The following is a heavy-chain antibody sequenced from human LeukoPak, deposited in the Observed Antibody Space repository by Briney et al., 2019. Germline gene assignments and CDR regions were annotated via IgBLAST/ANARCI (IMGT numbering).Heavy chain of an antibody. J-gene: IGHJ4*02. V-gene: IGHV3-66*01. CDR2: IYSGGST. CDR1: GFTFSSYA. Sequence: PGGSLRLSCAASGFTFSSYAMSWVRQAPGKGLEWVSVIYSGGSTYYADSVKGRFTISRDNSKNTLYLQMNSLRAEDTAVYYCARMGVVGATTGDYWGQGTLVTVSS. D-gene: IGHD1-26*01. CDR3: ARMGVVGATTGDY.